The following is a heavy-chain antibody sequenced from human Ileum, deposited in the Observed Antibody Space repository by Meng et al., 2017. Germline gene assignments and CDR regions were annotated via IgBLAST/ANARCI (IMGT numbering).Heavy chain of an antibody. Sequence: GSLRLSCTVSGASLYSGSYFWGWIRQSPGKGLEWIASIYYSVSTYYNPSLKSRVTISFDTSKNQFSLKVNSVTAADTAVYYCARWGDHFYGMDVWGQVNTVTVAS. CDR3: ARWGDHFYGMDV. V-gene: IGHV4-39*07. D-gene: IGHD3-16*01. CDR2: IYYSVST. J-gene: IGHJ6*02. CDR1: GASLYSGSYF.